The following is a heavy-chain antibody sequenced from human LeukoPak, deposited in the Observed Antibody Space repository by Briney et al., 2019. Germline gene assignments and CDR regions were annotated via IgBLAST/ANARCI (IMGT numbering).Heavy chain of an antibody. J-gene: IGHJ4*02. V-gene: IGHV1-18*01. CDR2: ISAYNGNT. Sequence: ASVKVSCKASGYTFTSYSISWVRQAPGQGLEWMGCISAYNGNTNYAQKLQGRVTMTTDTSTSTAYMELRSLRSDDTAVYYCARVSYDFWSGYPDCWGQGTLVTVSS. CDR3: ARVSYDFWSGYPDC. CDR1: GYTFTSYS. D-gene: IGHD3-3*01.